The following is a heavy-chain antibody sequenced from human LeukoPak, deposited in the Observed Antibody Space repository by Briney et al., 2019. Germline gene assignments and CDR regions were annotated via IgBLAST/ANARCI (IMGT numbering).Heavy chain of an antibody. D-gene: IGHD6-19*01. V-gene: IGHV3-64*02. CDR3: TRGVAISTSGWYDTFDY. J-gene: IGHJ4*02. CDR1: GFTFSNYA. Sequence: GGSLRLSCAASGFTFSNYAIYWVRQAPGKGLEYVSFIITDGSRIYYADSVKGRFTISRQNYKNTLYLQMGSLRAEDMAVYYCTRGVAISTSGWYDTFDYWGQGALVTVSS. CDR2: IITDGSRI.